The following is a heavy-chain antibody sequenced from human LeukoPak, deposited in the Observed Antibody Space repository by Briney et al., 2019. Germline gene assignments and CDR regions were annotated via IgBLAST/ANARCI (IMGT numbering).Heavy chain of an antibody. D-gene: IGHD3-10*01. Sequence: SETLSLTCAVYGGSFSCYYWSWIRQPPGKGLEWIGEINHSGSTNYNPSLKSRVTISVDTSKNQFSLKLSSVTAADTAVYYCARNMPKYYYGSGTHNWFDPWGQGTLVTVSS. CDR2: INHSGST. J-gene: IGHJ5*02. CDR1: GGSFSCYY. CDR3: ARNMPKYYYGSGTHNWFDP. V-gene: IGHV4-34*01.